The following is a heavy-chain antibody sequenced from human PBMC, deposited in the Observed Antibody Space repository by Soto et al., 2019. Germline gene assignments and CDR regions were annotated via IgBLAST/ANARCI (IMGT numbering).Heavy chain of an antibody. Sequence: PSETLSLTCTVSGGSISSGGYYWSWIRQHPGKGLEWIGYIYHSGSTYYNPSLKSRVIISVDTSRNQFSLKLSSVTAADTAVYFCVKSRLEQYFFDSWGQGALVTVSS. V-gene: IGHV4-31*03. CDR3: VKSRLEQYFFDS. J-gene: IGHJ4*02. CDR1: GGSISSGGYY. CDR2: IYHSGST.